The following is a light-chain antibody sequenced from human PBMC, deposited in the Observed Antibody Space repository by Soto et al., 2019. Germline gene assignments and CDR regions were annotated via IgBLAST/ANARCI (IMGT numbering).Light chain of an antibody. CDR2: GAS. CDR1: QNIKNNY. CDR3: QQHGTSIT. Sequence: VVMTQSPRTLSLSPGERATLSCRASQNIKNNYVGWYQQKPGQAPTLLIYGASARATGVPDRFSGSGSGKDFTLIINILEPEEVAVYYCQQHGTSITFGGGTKLESK. J-gene: IGKJ4*01. V-gene: IGKV3-20*01.